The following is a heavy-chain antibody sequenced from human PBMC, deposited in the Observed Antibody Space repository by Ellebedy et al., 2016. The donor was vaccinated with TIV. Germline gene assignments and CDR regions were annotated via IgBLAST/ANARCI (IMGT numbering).Heavy chain of an antibody. CDR3: ARGGVPTNRKGLNWFDP. J-gene: IGHJ5*02. CDR1: GGSISSSSYY. Sequence: SETLSLTCTVSGGSISSSSYYWSWIRQPPGKGLEWIGEINHSGSTNYNPSLKSRVTISVDTSKNQFSLKLSSVTAADTAVYFCARGGVPTNRKGLNWFDPWGQGTLVTVSS. CDR2: INHSGST. D-gene: IGHD5-24*01. V-gene: IGHV4-39*07.